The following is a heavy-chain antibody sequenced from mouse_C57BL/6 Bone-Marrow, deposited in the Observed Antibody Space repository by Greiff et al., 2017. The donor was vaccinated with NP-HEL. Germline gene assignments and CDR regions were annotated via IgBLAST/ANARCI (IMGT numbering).Heavy chain of an antibody. D-gene: IGHD2-4*01. CDR3: ARRNYDYDGGYAMDY. CDR1: GYTFTTYP. CDR2: FHPYNDDT. V-gene: IGHV1-47*01. J-gene: IGHJ4*01. Sequence: QVQLKESGAELVKPGASVKMSCKASGYTFTTYPIEWMKQNHGKSLEWIGNFHPYNDDTKYNEKLKGKATLTVEKSSSTVYLELSRLTSDDSAVYYCARRNYDYDGGYAMDYWCQGTSVTVSS.